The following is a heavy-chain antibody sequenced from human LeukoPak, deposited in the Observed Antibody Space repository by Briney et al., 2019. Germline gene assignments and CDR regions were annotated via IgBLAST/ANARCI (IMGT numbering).Heavy chain of an antibody. Sequence: SETLSLTCAVYGRSFSGYYWSWIRQPPGKRLEWIGEINHDGSTNYNPSLKSRVTISADTSKNQFSLKLSSVTAADTAVYYCARGRNGYSNSWYVNYWGQGTLVTVSS. CDR3: ARGRNGYSNSWYVNY. D-gene: IGHD6-13*01. CDR1: GRSFSGYY. CDR2: INHDGST. V-gene: IGHV4-34*01. J-gene: IGHJ4*02.